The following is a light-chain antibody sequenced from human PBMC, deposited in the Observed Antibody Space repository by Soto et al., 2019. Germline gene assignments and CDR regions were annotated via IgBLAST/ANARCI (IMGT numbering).Light chain of an antibody. CDR1: QSISSY. J-gene: IGKJ2*01. Sequence: DIPMTQSPSSLSASVGDRVTINCRASQSISSYLNWYQQKPGKAPKLLIYAASSLQSGVPSRFSGSGSGTDFTLTISSLQPEDFATYYCQQSYSTPYTFGQGTKLEIK. CDR3: QQSYSTPYT. CDR2: AAS. V-gene: IGKV1-39*01.